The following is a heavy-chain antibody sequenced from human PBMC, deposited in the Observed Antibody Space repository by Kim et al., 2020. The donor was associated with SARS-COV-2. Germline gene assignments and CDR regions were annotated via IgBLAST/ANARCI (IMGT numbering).Heavy chain of an antibody. D-gene: IGHD3-10*01. V-gene: IGHV3-33*05. CDR1: GFTFSSYG. Sequence: GRSLRLSCAASGFTFSSYGMHWVRQAPGKGLEWVAVISYDGSNKYYADSVKGRFTISRDNSKNTLYLQMNSLRAEDTAVYYCAREGLLWFGELMPNWFDP. CDR3: AREGLLWFGELMPNWFDP. CDR2: ISYDGSNK. J-gene: IGHJ5*02.